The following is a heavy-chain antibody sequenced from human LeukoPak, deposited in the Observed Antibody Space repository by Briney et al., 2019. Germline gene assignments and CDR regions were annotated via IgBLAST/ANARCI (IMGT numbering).Heavy chain of an antibody. CDR2: IYYRPTT. D-gene: IGHD1-1*01. Sequence: SETLSLTCTVSGASIGSSLYFWGWFRQPPGKGLEWIGSIYYRPTTYYNPSLKSRATISLDTSNNHFSLKLTSVTAADTAFYYCARGRNWNFQAYFDYWGLGSLVSVSS. CDR1: GASIGSSLYF. CDR3: ARGRNWNFQAYFDY. J-gene: IGHJ4*02. V-gene: IGHV4-39*07.